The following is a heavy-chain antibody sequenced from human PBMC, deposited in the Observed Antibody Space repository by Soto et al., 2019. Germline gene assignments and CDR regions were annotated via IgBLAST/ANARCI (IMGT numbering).Heavy chain of an antibody. D-gene: IGHD1-7*01. CDR3: AREGITGTTYWFDP. V-gene: IGHV4-4*02. CDR2: IYHSGST. Sequence: PSETLSLTCAVSGGSISSSNWWSWVRQPPGKGLEWIGEIYHSGSTNYNPSLKSRVTISVDKSKNQFSLKLSSVTAADTAVYYCAREGITGTTYWFDPWGQGTLVTVSS. CDR1: GGSISSSNW. J-gene: IGHJ5*02.